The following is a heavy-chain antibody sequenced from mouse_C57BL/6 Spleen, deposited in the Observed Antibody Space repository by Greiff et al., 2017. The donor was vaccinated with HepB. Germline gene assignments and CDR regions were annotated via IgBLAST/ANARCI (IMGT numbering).Heavy chain of an antibody. CDR1: GFTFSSYA. V-gene: IGHV5-4*01. J-gene: IGHJ2*01. D-gene: IGHD1-1*01. CDR3: ARGYDGSSALYFDY. CDR2: ISDGGSYT. Sequence: EVQLVESGGGLVKPGGSLKLSCAASGFTFSSYAMSWVRQTPEKRLEWVATISDGGSYTYYPDNVKGRFTISRDNAKNNLYLQMSHLKSEDTAMYYCARGYDGSSALYFDYWGQGTTLTVSS.